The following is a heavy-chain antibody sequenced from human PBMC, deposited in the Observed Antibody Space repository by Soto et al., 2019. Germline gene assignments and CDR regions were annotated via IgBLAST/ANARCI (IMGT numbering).Heavy chain of an antibody. CDR1: GYSFTSYW. Sequence: PGEPLKISCKGSGYSFTSYWIGWVRQMPGEGLEWMGIIYPGDSDTRNSPSFQGQVTISADKSISTAYLQWSSLKASDTAMYYCARPLYYYDSSGSHDAFDIWGQGTMVTVSS. CDR3: ARPLYYYDSSGSHDAFDI. V-gene: IGHV5-51*01. D-gene: IGHD3-22*01. J-gene: IGHJ3*02. CDR2: IYPGDSDT.